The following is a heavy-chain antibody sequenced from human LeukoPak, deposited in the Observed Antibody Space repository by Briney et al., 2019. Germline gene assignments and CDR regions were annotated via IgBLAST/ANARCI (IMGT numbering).Heavy chain of an antibody. Sequence: PGGYLRLSCAASGFTFSSYGMHWVRQAPGKGLEGGAVIWYDGSNNYYADSVKGRFTISRDNSKNTLYLQMNSLRAEDTAVYYCAKVAVAGTILDYWGQGTLVTVSS. CDR3: AKVAVAGTILDY. CDR2: IWYDGSNN. J-gene: IGHJ4*02. CDR1: GFTFSSYG. V-gene: IGHV3-33*06. D-gene: IGHD6-19*01.